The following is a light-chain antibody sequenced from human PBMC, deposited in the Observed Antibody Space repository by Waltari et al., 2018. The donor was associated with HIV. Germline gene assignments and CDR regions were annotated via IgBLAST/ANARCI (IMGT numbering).Light chain of an antibody. CDR2: LNSDGSH. V-gene: IGLV4-69*01. CDR3: QTWGTGSWV. Sequence: QLVLTQSPSASASLGASVKLTCPLSSGHSSYAIAWHHQQPEKGPRYLMNLNSDGSHSKGDGIPDRFSGSSSGAERYLTISSLQSEDEADYYCQTWGTGSWVFGGGTKLTVL. CDR1: SGHSSYA. J-gene: IGLJ3*02.